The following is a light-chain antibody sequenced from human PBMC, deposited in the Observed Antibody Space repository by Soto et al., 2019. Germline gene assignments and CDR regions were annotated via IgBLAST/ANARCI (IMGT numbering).Light chain of an antibody. CDR3: QQRSNWPLT. CDR2: DAS. J-gene: IGKJ4*01. Sequence: EIVLTQSPATLSLSPGERATLSCRASQSVSSYLAWYQQKPGQAPRLLIYDASNRATGIPARFSGSGSGTACTLTISRLEPEDFAVYYCQQRSNWPLTFGGGTKVEIK. V-gene: IGKV3-11*01. CDR1: QSVSSY.